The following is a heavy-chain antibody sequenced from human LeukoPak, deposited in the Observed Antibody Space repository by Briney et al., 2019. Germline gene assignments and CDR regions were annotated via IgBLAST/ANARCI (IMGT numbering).Heavy chain of an antibody. J-gene: IGHJ6*03. CDR1: GGSISSGDYY. V-gene: IGHV4-61*02. Sequence: PSETLSLTCTVSGGSISSGDYYWSWIRQPPGKGLEWIGRIYTSGSTNYNPSLKSRVTISVDTSKNQFSLRLTSVTAADTALYYCARDQISGSYCSPTSCSDYYYMDVWGKGTTVTVSS. D-gene: IGHD2-2*01. CDR2: IYTSGST. CDR3: ARDQISGSYCSPTSCSDYYYMDV.